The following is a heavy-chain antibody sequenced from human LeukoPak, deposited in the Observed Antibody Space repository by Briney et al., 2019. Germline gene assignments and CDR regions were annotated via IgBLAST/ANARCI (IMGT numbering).Heavy chain of an antibody. V-gene: IGHV3-23*01. D-gene: IGHD3-22*01. CDR2: ISGSGGST. CDR1: GFTFSSYA. CDR3: AKDPYDYYDSSGYYYEPYFDY. J-gene: IGHJ4*02. Sequence: GGSLRLSCAASGFTFSSYAMSWVRHAPGKGLEWVSAISGSGGSTYYADSVKGRFTISRDNSKNALYLQMNSLRAEDTAVYYCAKDPYDYYDSSGYYYEPYFDYWGQGTLVTVSS.